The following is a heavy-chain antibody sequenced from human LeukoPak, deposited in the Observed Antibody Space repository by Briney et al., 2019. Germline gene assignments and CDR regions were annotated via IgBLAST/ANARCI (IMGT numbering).Heavy chain of an antibody. Sequence: GGSLRLSCAASGFTISGYWLHWVRQAPGKGLVWVSHINGDGSSISYADSVKGRFTISRDNTKNTLYLQMSSLRADDTAVYYCSGSSLGAGLNWYLDLWGRGTLVTVSS. CDR3: SGSSLGAGLNWYLDL. D-gene: IGHD3-10*01. V-gene: IGHV3-74*01. CDR1: GFTISGYW. CDR2: INGDGSSI. J-gene: IGHJ2*01.